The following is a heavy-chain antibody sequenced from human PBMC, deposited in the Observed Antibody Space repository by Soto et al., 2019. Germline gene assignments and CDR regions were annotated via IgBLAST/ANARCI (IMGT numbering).Heavy chain of an antibody. CDR2: IWGDASKT. Sequence: QVQLVESGGGVVQPGTSLRLSCVASGFTFDSHGMHWVRQAPGKGLDCVAIIWGDASKTYYANSAKGRFTISRDNSKNTAYLEMNSVRADDTAVYYCATGEGTFDYWGEGALVTVSS. CDR1: GFTFDSHG. V-gene: IGHV3-33*01. J-gene: IGHJ4*02. CDR3: ATGEGTFDY.